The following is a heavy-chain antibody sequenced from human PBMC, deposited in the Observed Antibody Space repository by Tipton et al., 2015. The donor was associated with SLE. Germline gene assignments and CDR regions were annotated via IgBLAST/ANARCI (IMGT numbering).Heavy chain of an antibody. CDR2: INHSGST. Sequence: TLSLTCAVYGGSSSGYYWGWIRQPPGKGLEWIGEINHSGSTNYNPSLKSRVTISVDTSKNQFSLKLSSVTAADTAVYYCARVPYSSGWTRWAFDIWGQGTMVTVSS. V-gene: IGHV4-34*01. CDR1: GGSSSGYY. CDR3: ARVPYSSGWTRWAFDI. J-gene: IGHJ3*02. D-gene: IGHD6-19*01.